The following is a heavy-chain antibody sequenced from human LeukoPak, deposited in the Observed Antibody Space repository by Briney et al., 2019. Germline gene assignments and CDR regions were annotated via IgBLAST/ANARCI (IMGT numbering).Heavy chain of an antibody. D-gene: IGHD3-22*01. CDR1: GITLSNYG. CDR3: AKRGVVIRVILVGFHKEAYYFDS. CDR2: ISVSGGST. J-gene: IGHJ4*02. Sequence: GGSLRLSCRVSGITLSNYGMSWVRQAPGKGLEWVAGISVSGGSTKYADSVKGRFTISRDNPKNTLYLQMTSLRAEGTAVYFCAKRGVVIRVILVGFHKEAYYFDSWGQGALVTVSS. V-gene: IGHV3-23*01.